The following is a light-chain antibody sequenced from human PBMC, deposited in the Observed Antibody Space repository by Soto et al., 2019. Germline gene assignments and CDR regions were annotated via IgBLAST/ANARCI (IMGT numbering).Light chain of an antibody. J-gene: IGLJ2*01. CDR3: AAWDDSLNGPV. Sequence: QSVLTQPPSASGTPGQRVTISCSGSSSNIGSNTVNWYQQLPGTATKLLIYSNNQRPSGVPDRFSASKSGTSASPAISGLESEDEDDYYCAAWDDSLNGPVFGGGTKLTVL. CDR1: SSNIGSNT. V-gene: IGLV1-44*01. CDR2: SNN.